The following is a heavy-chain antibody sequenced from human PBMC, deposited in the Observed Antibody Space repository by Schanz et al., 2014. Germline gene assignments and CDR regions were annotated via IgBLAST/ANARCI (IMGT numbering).Heavy chain of an antibody. J-gene: IGHJ6*03. CDR2: MNPNSGNT. V-gene: IGHV1-8*01. CDR1: GYNITSND. CDR3: ARLGTGMAVAGSVIDSYYYYMDV. Sequence: QVQLVQSGAEVKKPGASVKVSCKASGYNITSNDVTWVRQATGQGLEWMGWMNPNSGNTGYAQKFQGRVTMTRNTSISTAYMELSGLRSEDTAVYYCARLGTGMAVAGSVIDSYYYYMDVWGEGTTVTVSS. D-gene: IGHD6-19*01.